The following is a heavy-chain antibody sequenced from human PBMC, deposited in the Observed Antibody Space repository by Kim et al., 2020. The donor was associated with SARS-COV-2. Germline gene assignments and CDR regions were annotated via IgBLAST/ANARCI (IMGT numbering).Heavy chain of an antibody. V-gene: IGHV3-15*01. D-gene: IGHD3-22*01. J-gene: IGHJ4*02. Sequence: APVKGRFTISRDDSKNTLYLQMDSLKTEDTAVYYCVLYDSSGYYYVGFASWGQGTLVTVSS. CDR3: VLYDSSGYYYVGFAS.